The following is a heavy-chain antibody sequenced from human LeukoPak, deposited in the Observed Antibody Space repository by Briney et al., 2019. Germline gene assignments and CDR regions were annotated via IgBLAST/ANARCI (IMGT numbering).Heavy chain of an antibody. CDR2: MNPNSGNT. CDR3: ARYHYYDSSGYLIFDY. D-gene: IGHD3-22*01. V-gene: IGHV1-8*03. CDR1: GYTFTSYD. J-gene: IGHJ4*02. Sequence: ASVKVSCKASGYTFTSYDINWVRQATGQGLEWMGWMNPNSGNTGYAQKFQGRVTITADESTSTAYMELSSLRSEDTAVYYCARYHYYDSSGYLIFDYWGQGTLVTVSS.